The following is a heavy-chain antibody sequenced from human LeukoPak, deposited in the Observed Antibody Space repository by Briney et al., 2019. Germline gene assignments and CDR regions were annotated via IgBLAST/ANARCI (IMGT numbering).Heavy chain of an antibody. Sequence: GGSLRLSCVVSGFTFSDHYLDWVRQAPGRGLEWVGRSRIKADGYITQYAASVKDRFTISRDESKDSLLLQMNSLKTEDTAIYYCVRGLNSCDLWGQGTPVTVSS. CDR1: GFTFSDHY. CDR3: VRGLNSCDL. D-gene: IGHD2-2*01. CDR2: SRIKADGYIT. V-gene: IGHV3-72*01. J-gene: IGHJ4*02.